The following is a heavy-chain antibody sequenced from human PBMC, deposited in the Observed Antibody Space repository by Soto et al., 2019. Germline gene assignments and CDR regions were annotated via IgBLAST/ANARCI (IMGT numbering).Heavy chain of an antibody. CDR2: IAYDGSTM. Sequence: QVHLVESGGGVVQPARSLRLSCAASGFTFSFYAMHWVRQAPGKGLEWVAVIAYDGSTMYYADSVKGRFTISRDNSNNTLYLQMNRLRAEDTAVYYCAKPSCTGGACRELRLFDYWGQGTLVTVSS. V-gene: IGHV3-30*18. CDR1: GFTFSFYA. CDR3: AKPSCTGGACRELRLFDY. D-gene: IGHD2-8*02. J-gene: IGHJ4*02.